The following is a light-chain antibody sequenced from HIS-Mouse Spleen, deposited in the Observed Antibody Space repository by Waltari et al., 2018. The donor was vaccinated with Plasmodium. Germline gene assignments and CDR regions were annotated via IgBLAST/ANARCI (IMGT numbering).Light chain of an antibody. CDR2: KAS. J-gene: IGKJ1*01. CDR3: QQYNSYSWT. V-gene: IGKV1-5*03. Sequence: DIQMTQSPSTLSASVVDRVPITCRASQSSSSWLAWYQQKPGKATKLLIYKASSSDSGVPSRFSGSGSGTEFTLTISSLQPDDFANYYCQQYNSYSWTFGQGTKVEIK. CDR1: QSSSSW.